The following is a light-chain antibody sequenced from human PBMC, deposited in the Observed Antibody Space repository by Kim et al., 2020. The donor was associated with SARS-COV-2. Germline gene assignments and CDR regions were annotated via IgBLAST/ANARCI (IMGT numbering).Light chain of an antibody. CDR1: SGHSAYA. V-gene: IGLV4-69*01. Sequence: QLVLTQSPSASASLGASVKLTCTLSSGHSAYAIAWHQQQPGKGPRYLMKLRSDGSHIKGDGIPDRFSGSSSGTERYLTISSLQSEDEADYYCQTWATGIRVFGGGTKLTVL. CDR3: QTWATGIRV. CDR2: LRSDGSH. J-gene: IGLJ3*02.